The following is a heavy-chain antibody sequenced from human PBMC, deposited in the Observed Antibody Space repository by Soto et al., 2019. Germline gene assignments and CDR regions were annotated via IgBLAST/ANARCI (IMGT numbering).Heavy chain of an antibody. J-gene: IGHJ6*03. CDR3: ARLAHYDFWSGYWTDYYYMDV. Sequence: SETLSLTCAVYGGSFSGYYWSWIRQPPGKGLEWIGEINHSGSTNYNPSLKSRVTISVDTSKNQFSLKLSSVTAADTAVYYCARLAHYDFWSGYWTDYYYMDVWGKGTTVTVSS. D-gene: IGHD3-3*01. CDR1: GGSFSGYY. V-gene: IGHV4-34*01. CDR2: INHSGST.